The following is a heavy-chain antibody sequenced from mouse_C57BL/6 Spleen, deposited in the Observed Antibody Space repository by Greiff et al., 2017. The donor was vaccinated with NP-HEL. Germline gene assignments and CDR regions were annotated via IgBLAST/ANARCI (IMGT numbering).Heavy chain of an antibody. V-gene: IGHV1-61*01. J-gene: IGHJ3*01. CDR1: GYTFTSYW. CDR3: ARDAGGGFAY. CDR2: IYPSDSET. Sequence: QVQLRQPGAELVRPGSSVKLSCKASGYTFTSYWMDWVKQRPGQGLEWIGNIYPSDSETHYNQKFKDKATLTVDKSSSTAYMQLSSLTSEDSAVYYWARDAGGGFAYWGQGTLVTVSA.